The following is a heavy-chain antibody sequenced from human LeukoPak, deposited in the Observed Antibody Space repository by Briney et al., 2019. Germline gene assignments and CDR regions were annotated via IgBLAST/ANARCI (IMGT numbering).Heavy chain of an antibody. V-gene: IGHV4-39*07. J-gene: IGHJ4*02. CDR1: GDXISSSRHS. CDR3: ARGVPEYYDFWSGYFYYFDY. Sequence: SETLSLTCTVSGDXISSSRHSWGWIRQPPGKGLEWIGSIYYRGSTHYSPSLMSRVTISVDTSKSQFSLKLTSVTAADTAVYYCARGVPEYYDFWSGYFYYFDYWGQGTLVTVSS. CDR2: IYYRGST. D-gene: IGHD3-3*01.